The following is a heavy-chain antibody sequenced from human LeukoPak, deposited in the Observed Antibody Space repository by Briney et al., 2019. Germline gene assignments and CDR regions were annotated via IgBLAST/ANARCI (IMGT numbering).Heavy chain of an antibody. CDR2: IYYSGST. Sequence: SETLSLTCTVSGGSICSYYWSWIREPPGKGLEWIGYIYYSGSTNYNPSLKSRVTISVDTSKNQFSLRLSSVTAADTAVYYCARGLRYFDYWGQGTLVTVSS. D-gene: IGHD3-9*01. CDR1: GGSICSYY. V-gene: IGHV4-59*01. J-gene: IGHJ4*02. CDR3: ARGLRYFDY.